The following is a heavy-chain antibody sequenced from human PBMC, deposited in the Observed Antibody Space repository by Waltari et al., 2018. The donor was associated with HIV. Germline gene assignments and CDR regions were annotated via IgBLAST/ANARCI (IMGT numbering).Heavy chain of an antibody. CDR1: DFPFSSYT. V-gene: IGHV3-48*02. D-gene: IGHD5-12*01. CDR3: ARDLVAPGNFFDY. CDR2: ISNSGSAI. Sequence: VRRVESGGALVPPGGSLRLSCEASDFPFSSYTRHWSRQAPGRGLEWLSSISNSGSAIYYADSVKGRFTISRDNAKNSLYLQMNSLRDEDTAVYYCARDLVAPGNFFDYWGQGTLVTVSS. J-gene: IGHJ4*02.